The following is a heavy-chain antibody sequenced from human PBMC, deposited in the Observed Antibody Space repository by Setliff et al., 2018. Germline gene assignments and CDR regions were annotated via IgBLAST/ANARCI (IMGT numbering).Heavy chain of an antibody. CDR1: GDSISSGDYF. Sequence: SETLSLTCTVSGDSISSGDYFWSWIRQPPGKGLEWIAYIYHSGSTDSHPSLRSRVTMSIDTSKNQFSLKLNSVTAADMAVYYCARERRRSGWNLDTFEIWGQGTTVTVS. D-gene: IGHD6-19*01. J-gene: IGHJ3*02. CDR2: IYHSGST. CDR3: ARERRRSGWNLDTFEI. V-gene: IGHV4-61*08.